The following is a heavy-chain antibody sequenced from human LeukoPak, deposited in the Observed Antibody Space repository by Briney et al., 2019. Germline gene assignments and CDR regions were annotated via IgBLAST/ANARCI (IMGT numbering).Heavy chain of an antibody. Sequence: SETLSLTCTVSGGSISSSSYYWGWIRQPPGKGLERIGSIYYSGSTYYNPSLKSRVTISVDTSKNQFSLKLSSVTAADTAVYYCARALITIFGVVIIRWDAFDIWGQGTMVTVSS. J-gene: IGHJ3*02. CDR1: GGSISSSSYY. CDR2: IYYSGST. CDR3: ARALITIFGVVIIRWDAFDI. D-gene: IGHD3-3*01. V-gene: IGHV4-39*01.